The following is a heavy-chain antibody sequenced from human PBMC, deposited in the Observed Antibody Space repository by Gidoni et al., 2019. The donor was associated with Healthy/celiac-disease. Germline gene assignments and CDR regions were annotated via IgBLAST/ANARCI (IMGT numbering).Heavy chain of an antibody. Sequence: QVQLVQSGAEVKKPGALVNVCCKSSGYTFTCYGISWVRQAPGQGLEWMGWISAYNGYTSYAQKLQGRVTMTTDTSTSTAYMELRSLRSDDTAVYYCARVGIVVVVAATRYFDYWGQGTLVTVSS. CDR1: GYTFTCYG. V-gene: IGHV1-18*04. J-gene: IGHJ4*02. D-gene: IGHD2-15*01. CDR2: ISAYNGYT. CDR3: ARVGIVVVVAATRYFDY.